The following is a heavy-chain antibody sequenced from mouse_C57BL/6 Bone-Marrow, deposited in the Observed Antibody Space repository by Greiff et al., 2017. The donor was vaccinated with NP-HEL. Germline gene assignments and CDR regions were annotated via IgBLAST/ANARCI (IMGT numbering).Heavy chain of an antibody. CDR3: ARAPTITTVVATGWDYAMDY. J-gene: IGHJ4*01. CDR2: LDPSDSYT. D-gene: IGHD1-1*01. V-gene: IGHV1-69*01. CDR1: GYTFTSYW. Sequence: QVQLQQPGAELVMPGASVKLSCKASGYTFTSYWMHWVKQRPGQGLEWIGELDPSDSYTNYNQKFKGKSTLTVDKSSSTAYMQLSSLRSEDSAVYYCARAPTITTVVATGWDYAMDYWGQGTSVTVSS.